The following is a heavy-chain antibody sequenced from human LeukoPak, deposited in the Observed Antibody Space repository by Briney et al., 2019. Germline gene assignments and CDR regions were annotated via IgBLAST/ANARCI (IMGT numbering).Heavy chain of an antibody. CDR2: INEDGSQK. Sequence: GGSLRLSCSVSGFSFSNYWMSWVRQAPGKGLGWVASINEDGSQKQYVDSVKGRFTISRDNAKNSLYLQVNSLRAEDTAVYYCATGRSMPTWGQGTLVTVSS. D-gene: IGHD2-2*01. CDR3: ATGRSMPT. CDR1: GFSFSNYW. J-gene: IGHJ5*02. V-gene: IGHV3-7*01.